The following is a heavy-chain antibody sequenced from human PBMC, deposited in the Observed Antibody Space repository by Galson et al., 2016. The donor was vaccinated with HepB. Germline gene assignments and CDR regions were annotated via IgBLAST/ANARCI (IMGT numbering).Heavy chain of an antibody. CDR2: IKQDGSEK. CDR3: VREDVGGFDP. J-gene: IGHJ5*02. CDR1: GFTFSKYW. D-gene: IGHD3-16*01. V-gene: IGHV3-7*01. Sequence: SLRLSCAASGFTFSKYWMSWVRQAPGKRLEWVANIKQDGSEKDYVDSVKGRFTIPRDNAKNSLYLQMNSLIAEDTAVYYCVREDVGGFDPWGQGTLVTVSS.